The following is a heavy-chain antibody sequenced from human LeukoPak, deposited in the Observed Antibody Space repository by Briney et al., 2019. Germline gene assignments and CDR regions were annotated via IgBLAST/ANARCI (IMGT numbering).Heavy chain of an antibody. D-gene: IGHD5-18*01. V-gene: IGHV3-66*01. J-gene: IGHJ4*02. CDR1: GFTVGNNH. CDR2: IYNSGRT. CDR3: ARDLGYSYGYFDY. Sequence: GESLRLSCLASGFTVGNNHMSWVRQAPGKGLEWVSLIYNSGRTNYADSVKGRFTISRDSSKNTLYLQMNSLRAEDTAVYYCARDLGYSYGYFDYWGQGTLVTVSS.